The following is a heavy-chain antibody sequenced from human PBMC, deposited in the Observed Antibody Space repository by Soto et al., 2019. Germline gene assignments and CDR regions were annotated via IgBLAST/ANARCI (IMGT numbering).Heavy chain of an antibody. CDR1: GFTFSSYW. D-gene: IGHD2-15*01. CDR3: ARDYCSGGSCYSYYYYGMDV. Sequence: GGSLRLSCAASGFTFSSYWRSWVRQAPGKGLEWVANIKQDGSEKYYVDSVKGRFTISRDNAKNSLYLQMNSLRAEDTAVYYCARDYCSGGSCYSYYYYGMDVWGQGTTVTVSS. V-gene: IGHV3-7*01. J-gene: IGHJ6*02. CDR2: IKQDGSEK.